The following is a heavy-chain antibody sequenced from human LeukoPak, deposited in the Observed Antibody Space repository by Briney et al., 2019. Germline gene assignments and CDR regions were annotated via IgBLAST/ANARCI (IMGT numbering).Heavy chain of an antibody. Sequence: SETLSLTCTVSGGSINSADYYWSWIRQHPGKGLEWIGYIYYSGSTYYNPSLKSRPSMSVDTSKNQFSLKLTSVTAADTAVYYCARDLGYCSGGRCYWFDPWGQGTLVTVSS. CDR2: IYYSGST. D-gene: IGHD2-15*01. J-gene: IGHJ5*02. V-gene: IGHV4-31*03. CDR3: ARDLGYCSGGRCYWFDP. CDR1: GGSINSADYY.